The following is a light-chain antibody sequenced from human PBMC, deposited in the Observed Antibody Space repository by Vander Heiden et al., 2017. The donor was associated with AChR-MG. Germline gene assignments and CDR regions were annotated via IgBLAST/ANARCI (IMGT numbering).Light chain of an antibody. J-gene: IGKJ1*01. Sequence: DIQMTQSPSTLSASVGDRVTITCRASQSISSWLAWYQQKPGKAPKLLIYKASSLESGVPSRFSGSGSGTEFTLTISSLQPDDFATYYCQHDITSPWTFGQGTKVEIK. CDR2: KAS. CDR1: QSISSW. V-gene: IGKV1-5*03. CDR3: QHDITSPWT.